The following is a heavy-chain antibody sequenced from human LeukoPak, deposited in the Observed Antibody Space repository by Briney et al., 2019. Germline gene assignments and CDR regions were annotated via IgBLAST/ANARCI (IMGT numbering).Heavy chain of an antibody. CDR2: ISGGSSIM. Sequence: GGSLRLSCSASGFTFSSYSMNWVRQAPGKGLEWVSYISGGSSIMYYADSVKGRFTISRDNAKNSLYLQMNSLRDADTAVYYCARGPDGSGTNAFDVWGQGTMVTVSS. CDR1: GFTFSSYS. V-gene: IGHV3-48*02. CDR3: ARGPDGSGTNAFDV. J-gene: IGHJ3*01. D-gene: IGHD3-10*01.